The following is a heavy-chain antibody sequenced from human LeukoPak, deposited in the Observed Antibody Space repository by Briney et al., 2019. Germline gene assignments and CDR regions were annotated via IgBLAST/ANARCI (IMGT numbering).Heavy chain of an antibody. J-gene: IGHJ4*02. CDR1: GFMYSVYY. CDR3: ARDRSGSYSWDY. D-gene: IGHD1-26*01. V-gene: IGHV3-72*01. Sequence: GGSLRLSCAASGFMYSVYYMDWVPQAPGKGLEWVGRHRSQDHGYITEYAPSVKGRFTISRDESKNSLYLQMNSLKIDDTAGYFCARDRSGSYSWDYWGQGTLVTVSS. CDR2: HRSQDHGYIT.